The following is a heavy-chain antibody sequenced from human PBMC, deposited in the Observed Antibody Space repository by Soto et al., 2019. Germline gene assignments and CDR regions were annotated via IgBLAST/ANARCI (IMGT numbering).Heavy chain of an antibody. CDR1: GFTFSSYA. D-gene: IGHD6-19*01. CDR3: ARDHARDSSGWYSDY. J-gene: IGHJ4*02. Sequence: GGSLRLSCAASGFTFSSYAMSWVRQAPGKGLEWVSAISGSGGSTYYADSVKGRFTISRDNAKNSLYLQMNSLRDEDTAVYYCARDHARDSSGWYSDYWGQGTLVTVSS. V-gene: IGHV3-23*01. CDR2: ISGSGGST.